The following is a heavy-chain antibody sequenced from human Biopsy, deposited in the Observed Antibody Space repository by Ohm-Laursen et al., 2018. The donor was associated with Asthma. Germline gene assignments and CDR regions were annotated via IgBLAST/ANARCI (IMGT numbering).Heavy chain of an antibody. CDR3: VKDIRLQLWGFDS. D-gene: IGHD6-13*01. J-gene: IGHJ4*02. CDR1: GFTLDDYA. V-gene: IGHV3-9*01. CDR2: VSWNSGSI. Sequence: SLRLSCAATGFTLDDYAMHWVRQAPGKGLEWVSGVSWNSGSIDYADSVKGRFTISRDHAKNSLYLQMNSLRGADTALYYCVKDIRLQLWGFDSWGQGTLVTVSS.